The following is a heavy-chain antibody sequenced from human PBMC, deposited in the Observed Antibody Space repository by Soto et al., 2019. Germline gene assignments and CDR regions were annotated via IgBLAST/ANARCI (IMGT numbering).Heavy chain of an antibody. Sequence: QVQLVQSGAEVKKPGSSVKVSCKASGGTFSSYAFSWVRQAPGQGLEWMGGIIPIYGATNYAQNFQGRVTITADEVTITAGESTSTAYMELSSLRSEDTAVYYCARGYSYGLYYYGMDVWGQGTTVTVSS. CDR3: ARGYSYGLYYYGMDV. CDR1: GGTFSSYA. D-gene: IGHD5-18*01. CDR2: IIPIYGAT. V-gene: IGHV1-69*12. J-gene: IGHJ6*02.